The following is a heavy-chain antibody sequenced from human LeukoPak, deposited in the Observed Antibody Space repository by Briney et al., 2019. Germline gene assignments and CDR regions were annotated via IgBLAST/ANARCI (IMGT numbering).Heavy chain of an antibody. CDR1: GFTFSSYA. Sequence: GGSLRLSCAASGFTFSSYAMSWVRQAPGKGLEWVSAISGSGGSTYYADSVKGRFTISRDNSKNTLYLQMSSLRAEDTAVYYCAKGIRYSSGWYAGGQGTLVTVSS. J-gene: IGHJ4*02. CDR2: ISGSGGST. D-gene: IGHD6-19*01. CDR3: AKGIRYSSGWYA. V-gene: IGHV3-23*01.